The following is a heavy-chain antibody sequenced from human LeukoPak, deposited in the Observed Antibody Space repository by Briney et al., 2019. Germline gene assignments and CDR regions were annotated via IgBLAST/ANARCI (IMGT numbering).Heavy chain of an antibody. CDR1: GYTFTGYY. V-gene: IGHV1-2*02. CDR3: ARVSRSYYDILTGYYFPSEYYFDY. Sequence: ASVKVSCKASGYTFTGYYMHWVRQAPGQGLEWMGWINPNSGGTNYAQKFLGRVTMTRDTSISTAYMELSRLRSDDTAVYYCARVSRSYYDILTGYYFPSEYYFDYWGQGTLVTVSS. D-gene: IGHD3-9*01. CDR2: INPNSGGT. J-gene: IGHJ4*02.